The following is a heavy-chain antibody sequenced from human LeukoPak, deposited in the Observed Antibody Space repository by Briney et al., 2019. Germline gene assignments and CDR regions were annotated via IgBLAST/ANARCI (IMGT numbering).Heavy chain of an antibody. CDR1: GFTFSSYA. Sequence: GGSLRLSCAASGFTFSSYAMSWVRQAPGKGLEWVSAISGSGGSTYYADSVKGRFTISRDNSKNTLYLQMNSPRAEDTAVYYCAKLNQPPYYYYYYMDVWGKGTTVTVSS. CDR3: AKLNQPPYYYYYYMDV. D-gene: IGHD1-14*01. V-gene: IGHV3-23*01. CDR2: ISGSGGST. J-gene: IGHJ6*03.